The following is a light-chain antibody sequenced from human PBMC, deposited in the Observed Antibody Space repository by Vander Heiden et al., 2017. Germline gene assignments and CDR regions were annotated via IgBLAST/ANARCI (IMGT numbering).Light chain of an antibody. CDR3: QQGYSAPPMYS. Sequence: DIQMTPSPSSLSASVGARVTITCRASQSISKYLNWYQQKPGKAPKLLVYAASTLQSGVPSRFSGSGSGTDFTLTISSLQPADFATYYCQQGYSAPPMYSFGPGTKLEIK. CDR1: QSISKY. V-gene: IGKV1-39*01. CDR2: AAS. J-gene: IGKJ2*03.